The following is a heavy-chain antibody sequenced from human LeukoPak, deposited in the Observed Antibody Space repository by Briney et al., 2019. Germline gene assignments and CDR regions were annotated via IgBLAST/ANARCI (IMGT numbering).Heavy chain of an antibody. Sequence: GGSLRLSCAASGLIISSYWMTWVRQAPGKGLEWVANIKQEGSERNYVDSVRGRFTVSRDNAKNSLYLQMNSLRVEDTAVYYCAREVAARRLGSWVDPWGQGTPVIVSS. CDR1: GLIISSYW. D-gene: IGHD6-6*01. J-gene: IGHJ5*01. V-gene: IGHV3-7*01. CDR2: IKQEGSER. CDR3: AREVAARRLGSWVDP.